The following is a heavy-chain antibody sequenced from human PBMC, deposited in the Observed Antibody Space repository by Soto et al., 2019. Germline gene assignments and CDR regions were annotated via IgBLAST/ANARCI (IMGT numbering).Heavy chain of an antibody. CDR1: GFTFSSYW. D-gene: IGHD3-22*01. CDR2: IKSDGSGT. Sequence: EVQLVESGGGLIQLGGSLRLSCAASGFTFSSYWMHWVRQAPGKGLVWVSRIKSDGSGTYYAGSVEGRFTISRDNAQNTVDLQMNSLRAGDTAVYSCVRGDGDRYDGNGYLGRHWGQGTLVTVSS. CDR3: VRGDGDRYDGNGYLGRH. V-gene: IGHV3-74*01. J-gene: IGHJ4*02.